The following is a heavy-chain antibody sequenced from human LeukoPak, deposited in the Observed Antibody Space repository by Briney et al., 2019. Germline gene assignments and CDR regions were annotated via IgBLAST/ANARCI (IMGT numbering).Heavy chain of an antibody. Sequence: ASVKVSCKAAVYAFTGYNMHWVRQAPGQGLEWMGWINPNTGGTLYPQKFQGRVTLTRDTSINTAYMDLSSLRSDDTAIYYCVRDVHNWNDDYWGQGTLVTVSS. D-gene: IGHD1-1*01. CDR1: VYAFTGYN. CDR2: INPNTGGT. V-gene: IGHV1-2*02. CDR3: VRDVHNWNDDY. J-gene: IGHJ4*02.